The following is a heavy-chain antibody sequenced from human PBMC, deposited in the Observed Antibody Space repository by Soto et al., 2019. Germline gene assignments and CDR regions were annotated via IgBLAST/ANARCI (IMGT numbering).Heavy chain of an antibody. V-gene: IGHV1-69*12. J-gene: IGHJ4*02. Sequence: QVQLVQSGAEVKKPGSSVKVSCKASGGTFSSYAISWVRQAPGQGLEWMGGIIPIFGTANYAQKFQGRVTSTADESTSTADMELSSLRSEDTAVYYCARDPAYGSGGSCYLDYWGQGTLVTVSS. D-gene: IGHD2-15*01. CDR1: GGTFSSYA. CDR3: ARDPAYGSGGSCYLDY. CDR2: IIPIFGTA.